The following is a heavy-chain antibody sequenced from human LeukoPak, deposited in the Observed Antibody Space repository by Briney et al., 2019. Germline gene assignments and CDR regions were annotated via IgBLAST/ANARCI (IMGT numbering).Heavy chain of an antibody. CDR2: INPNSGGT. J-gene: IGHJ6*03. CDR1: GYTFTGYY. D-gene: IGHD6-19*01. V-gene: IGHV1-2*02. Sequence: ASVTVSCKASGYTFTGYYMHWVRQAPGQGLEWMGWINPNSGGTNYAQKFQGRVTMTRDTSISTAYMELSRLRSDDTAVYYCARVRAVARDYYYYYMDVWGKGTTVTVSS. CDR3: ARVRAVARDYYYYYMDV.